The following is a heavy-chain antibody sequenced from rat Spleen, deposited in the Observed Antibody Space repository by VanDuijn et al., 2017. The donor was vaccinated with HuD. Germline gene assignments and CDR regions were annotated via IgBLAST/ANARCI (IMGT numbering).Heavy chain of an antibody. CDR2: ISYDGYIT. CDR3: ARQWDY. V-gene: IGHV5-7*01. CDR1: GFTFSTFP. Sequence: EVQLVESGGGLVQPGRSLRLSCAASGFTFSTFPMAWVRQAPKKGLEWVASISYDGYITYYRDSVKGRFTISRDNAKSTLYLQMDSLRSEDTATYYCARQWDYWGQGVMVTVSS. J-gene: IGHJ2*01.